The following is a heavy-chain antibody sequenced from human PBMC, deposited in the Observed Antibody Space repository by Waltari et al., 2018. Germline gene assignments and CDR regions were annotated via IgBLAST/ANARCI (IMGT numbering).Heavy chain of an antibody. D-gene: IGHD3-10*01. CDR1: GGSISSVSYY. Sequence: QVQLQESGPGLVKPSQTLSLTCTVSGGSISSVSYYWSWTAEPAGKGLEWIGRIYTSGSTNYNPSLKSRVTISVDTSKNQFSLKLSSVTAADPAVYYCAREGNYYGSGSHAFDIWGQGTMVTVSS. CDR3: AREGNYYGSGSHAFDI. V-gene: IGHV4-61*02. J-gene: IGHJ3*02. CDR2: IYTSGST.